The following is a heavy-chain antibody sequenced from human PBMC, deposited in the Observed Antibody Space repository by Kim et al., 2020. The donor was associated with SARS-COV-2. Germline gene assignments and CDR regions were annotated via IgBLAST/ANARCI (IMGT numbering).Heavy chain of an antibody. CDR1: GGSISSYY. Sequence: SETLSLTCTVSGGSISSYYWSWMRQPPGKGLEWIGYIHYSGSTNYNPSLKSRVTIALDTSKNQFSLKLSSVTAADTAVYHCASHYGGNSYSGAFDIWGQGTMVTVSS. CDR2: IHYSGST. V-gene: IGHV4-59*13. CDR3: ASHYGGNSYSGAFDI. D-gene: IGHD2-21*02. J-gene: IGHJ3*02.